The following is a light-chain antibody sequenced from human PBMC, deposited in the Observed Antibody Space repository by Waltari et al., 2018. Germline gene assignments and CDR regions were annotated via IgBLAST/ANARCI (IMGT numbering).Light chain of an antibody. CDR1: SSDVGNYNL. CDR3: CSYVGLGTYV. J-gene: IGLJ1*01. Sequence: QSGLTQPASASGSPGQSITIPCTGTSSDVGNYNLVSWYQQHPGKAPKLLIYEVTKRASGTSDRVSASKSGNTASLTISGLQAQEDEADYYCCSYVGLGTYVFGTGTKVTV. CDR2: EVT. V-gene: IGLV2-23*02.